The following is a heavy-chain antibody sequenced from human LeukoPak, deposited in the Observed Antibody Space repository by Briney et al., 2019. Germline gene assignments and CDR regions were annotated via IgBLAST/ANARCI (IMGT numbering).Heavy chain of an antibody. CDR2: IYRAGST. V-gene: IGHV3-53*01. D-gene: IGHD3-16*01. CDR1: GFTFSSYA. J-gene: IGHJ4*02. CDR3: ARRAGAYTHPYDY. Sequence: GGSLRLSCAASGFTFSSYAMSWVRQAPGKGLEWVSFIYRAGSTHYSDSVKGRFTISIDNSKNTLYLQMNSLRAEDTAVYYCARRAGAYTHPYDYWGQGTLVTVS.